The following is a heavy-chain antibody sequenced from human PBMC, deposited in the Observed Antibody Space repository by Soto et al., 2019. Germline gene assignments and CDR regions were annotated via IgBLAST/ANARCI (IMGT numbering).Heavy chain of an antibody. D-gene: IGHD6-13*01. CDR2: IIPIFGTA. CDR1: GGTFSSYA. CDR3: ARDLSLAAAGTAPSYYYYGMDV. V-gene: IGHV1-69*13. Sequence: GASVKVSCKASGGTFSSYAISWVRQAPGQGLEWMGGIIPIFGTANYAQKFQGRVTITADESTSTAYMELSSLRSEDTAVYYCARDLSLAAAGTAPSYYYYGMDVWGQGTTVTVSS. J-gene: IGHJ6*02.